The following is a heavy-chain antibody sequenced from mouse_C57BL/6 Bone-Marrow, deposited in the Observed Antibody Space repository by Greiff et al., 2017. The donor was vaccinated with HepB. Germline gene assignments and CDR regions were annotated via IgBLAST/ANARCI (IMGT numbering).Heavy chain of an antibody. J-gene: IGHJ3*01. D-gene: IGHD2-1*01. Sequence: EVQGVESGGDLVKPGGSLKLSCAASGFTFSSYGMSWVRQTPDKRLEWVATISSGGSYTYYPDSVKGRFTISRDNAKNTLYLQMSSLKSEDTAMYYCARHGDGNAWFAYWGQGTLVTVSA. CDR3: ARHGDGNAWFAY. CDR2: ISSGGSYT. CDR1: GFTFSSYG. V-gene: IGHV5-6*01.